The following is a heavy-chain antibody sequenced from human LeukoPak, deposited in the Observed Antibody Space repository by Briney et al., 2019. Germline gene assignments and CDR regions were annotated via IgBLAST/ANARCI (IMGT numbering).Heavy chain of an antibody. D-gene: IGHD6-13*01. CDR2: ISSSSSYI. Sequence: GGSLRLSCAASGFTFSNYPMRWVRQAPGKGLEWVSSISSSSSYIYYADSVKGRFTISRDNAKNSLYLQMNSLRAEDTAVYYCARGLIIAAAGTGYDYWGQGTLVTVSS. CDR3: ARGLIIAAAGTGYDY. V-gene: IGHV3-21*01. J-gene: IGHJ4*02. CDR1: GFTFSNYP.